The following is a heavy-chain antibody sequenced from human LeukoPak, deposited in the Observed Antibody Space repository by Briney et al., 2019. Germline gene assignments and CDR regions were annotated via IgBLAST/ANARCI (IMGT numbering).Heavy chain of an antibody. CDR3: ARTAISLSDYYYYMDV. CDR2: IYYSGSA. D-gene: IGHD3-16*01. J-gene: IGHJ6*03. CDR1: GGSISSSSYY. Sequence: PSETLSLTCTVSGGSISSSSYYWGWIRQPPGKGLEWIGSIYYSGSAYYNPSLKSRVTISLDTSKNQFSLTLSSVTAADTAVYYCARTAISLSDYYYYMDVWGKGTTVTVSS. V-gene: IGHV4-39*07.